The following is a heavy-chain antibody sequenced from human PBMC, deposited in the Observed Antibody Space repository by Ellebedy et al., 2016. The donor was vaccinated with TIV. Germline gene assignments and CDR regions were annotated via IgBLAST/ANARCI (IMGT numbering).Heavy chain of an antibody. CDR2: IHDSEYT. Sequence: MPSETLSLTCTVSGGSISSDYWSWIRQPPGKGREWIGDIHDSEYTNYNPSLKSRVTSSMDTSKKQFSLKLSSVTAADTAVYYCARDQYHFDSSGYSYEGWYFDLWGRGTLVTVSS. CDR3: ARDQYHFDSSGYSYEGWYFDL. D-gene: IGHD3-22*01. J-gene: IGHJ2*01. CDR1: GGSISSDY. V-gene: IGHV4-59*01.